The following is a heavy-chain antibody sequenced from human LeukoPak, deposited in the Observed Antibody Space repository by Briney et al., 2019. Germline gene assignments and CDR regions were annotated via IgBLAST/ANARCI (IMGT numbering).Heavy chain of an antibody. J-gene: IGHJ3*01. CDR3: ARDSAADDNDFDV. CDR2: IWSHGNRR. D-gene: IGHD6-25*01. Sequence: GGSLRLSCVPSGFSFSSYGMHWVRQAPGKGLEWAAVIWSHGNRRHHADSVEGRFTISRDNSKSILYLQMNNLRAEDTALYYCARDSAADDNDFDVWGQGTMVTVSS. CDR1: GFSFSSYG. V-gene: IGHV3-33*01.